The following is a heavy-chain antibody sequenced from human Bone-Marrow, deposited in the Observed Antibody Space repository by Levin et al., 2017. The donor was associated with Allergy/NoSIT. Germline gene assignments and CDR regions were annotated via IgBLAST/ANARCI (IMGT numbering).Heavy chain of an antibody. D-gene: IGHD6-6*01. CDR1: GFIFTDAW. Sequence: GESLKISCAASGFIFTDAWMNWVRQAPGKGLEWVGLIKSKGSGGTVDLAAPVRGRFTISRDDSTKTVYLQMNSLKTEDTAVYFCTKIHHLEHLVSDFWGQGALVTVSS. CDR3: TKIHHLEHLVSDF. V-gene: IGHV3-15*07. J-gene: IGHJ4*02. CDR2: IKSKGSGGTV.